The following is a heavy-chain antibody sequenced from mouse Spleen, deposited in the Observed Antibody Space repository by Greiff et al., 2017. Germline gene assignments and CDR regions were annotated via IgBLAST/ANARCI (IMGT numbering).Heavy chain of an antibody. J-gene: IGHJ2*01. CDR3: ARDGQLGDYFDY. V-gene: IGHV1-80*01. CDR1: GYAFSSYW. D-gene: IGHD3-2*01. Sequence: VQLQQSGAELVKPGASVKISCKASGYAFSSYWMNWVKQRPGKGLEWIGQIYPGDGDTNYNGKFKGKATLTADKSSSTAYMQLSSLTSEDSAVYFCARDGQLGDYFDYWGQGTTLTVSS. CDR2: IYPGDGDT.